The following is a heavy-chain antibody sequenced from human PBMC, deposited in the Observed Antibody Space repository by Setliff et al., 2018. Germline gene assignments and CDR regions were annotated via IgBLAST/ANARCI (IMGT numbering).Heavy chain of an antibody. V-gene: IGHV1-24*01. CDR3: RLLWFGELSYDAFDI. Sequence: ASVKVSCKVSGYTLTELSMHWVRQAPGKGIEWMGGFDPEDGETIYAQKFQGRVTMTEDTSTDTAYMELSSLRSEDTAVYYCRLLWFGELSYDAFDIWGQGTMVTVSS. D-gene: IGHD3-10*01. CDR1: GYTLTELS. J-gene: IGHJ3*02. CDR2: FDPEDGET.